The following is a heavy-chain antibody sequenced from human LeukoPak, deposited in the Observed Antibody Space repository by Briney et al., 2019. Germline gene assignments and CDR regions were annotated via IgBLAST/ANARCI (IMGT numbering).Heavy chain of an antibody. CDR2: IYTSGST. CDR1: GGSISSYY. D-gene: IGHD2-2*02. V-gene: IGHV4-4*07. J-gene: IGHJ4*02. CDR3: ARADCSSTSCYTEGGYYFDY. Sequence: SETLSLTCTVSGGSISSYYWSWIRQPAGKGLEWIGRIYTSGSTNYNPSLKSRVTISVDTSKDQFSLKLSSVTAADTAVYYCARADCSSTSCYTEGGYYFDYWGQGTLVTVSS.